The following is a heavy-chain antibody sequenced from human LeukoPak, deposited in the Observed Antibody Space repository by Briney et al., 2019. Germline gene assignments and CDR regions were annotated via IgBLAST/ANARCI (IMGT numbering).Heavy chain of an antibody. CDR2: SSTNNRNT. Sequence: ASVKVSCKASGYTFTSYDISWVRQAPGQGLEWVGWSSTNNRNTNYAQKLQGRVTMTTDTSTSTAYMELRSLRFAAAAVYYCARGGYTYGYGHWGQGTLVTVSS. V-gene: IGHV1-18*01. J-gene: IGHJ4*02. D-gene: IGHD5-18*01. CDR3: ARGGYTYGYGH. CDR1: GYTFTSYD.